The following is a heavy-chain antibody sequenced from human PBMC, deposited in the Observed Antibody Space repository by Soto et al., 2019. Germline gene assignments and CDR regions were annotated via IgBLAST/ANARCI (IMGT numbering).Heavy chain of an antibody. CDR3: AKDVTLESTYDH. CDR2: ISGSGGST. V-gene: IGHV3-23*01. Sequence: EVQLLESGGGLVQPGGSLRLSCAASGFTFSSYAMSWVRQAPGKGLEWVSAISGSGGSTYYADSVKGRFTISRDNSKNTLYLQMNRLRAEDTAVYYCAKDVTLESTYDHWGQGTLVTVSS. CDR1: GFTFSSYA. J-gene: IGHJ4*02. D-gene: IGHD1-1*01.